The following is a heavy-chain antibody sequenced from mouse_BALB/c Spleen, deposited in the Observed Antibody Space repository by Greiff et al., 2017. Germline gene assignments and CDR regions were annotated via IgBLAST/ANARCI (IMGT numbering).Heavy chain of an antibody. Sequence: QVQLQQPGAELVRPGASVKMSCKASGYTFTSYWMHWVKQRPGQGLEWIGYINPSTGYTEYNQKFKDKATLTADKSSSTAYMQLSSLTSEDSAVYYCARIYYGNYSYYFDYWGQGTTLTVSS. CDR3: ARIYYGNYSYYFDY. D-gene: IGHD2-1*01. CDR2: INPSTGYT. J-gene: IGHJ2*01. CDR1: GYTFTSYW. V-gene: IGHV1-4*01.